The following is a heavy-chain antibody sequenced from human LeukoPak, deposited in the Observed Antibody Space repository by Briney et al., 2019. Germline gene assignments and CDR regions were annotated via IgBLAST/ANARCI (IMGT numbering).Heavy chain of an antibody. CDR2: MNPNSGNT. V-gene: IGHV1-8*02. D-gene: IGHD2-15*01. Sequence: ASVKVSCKASGYTFTGYYMHWVRQATGQGLEWMGWMNPNSGNTGYAQKFQGRVTMTRNTSISTAYMELSSLRSEDTAVYYCARGLYCSGGSCNWFDPWGQGTLVTVSS. CDR3: ARGLYCSGGSCNWFDP. CDR1: GYTFTGYY. J-gene: IGHJ5*02.